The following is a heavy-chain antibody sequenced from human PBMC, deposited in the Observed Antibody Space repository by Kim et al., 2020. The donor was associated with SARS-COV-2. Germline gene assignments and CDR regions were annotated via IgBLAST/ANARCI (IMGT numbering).Heavy chain of an antibody. CDR1: GYTFTGYY. Sequence: ASVKVSCKASGYTFTGYYMHWVRQAPGQGLEWMGRINPNSGGTNYAQKFQGWVTMTRDTSISTAYMELSRLRSDDTAVYYCARDPVTSSYNSSSRIWAPGNWFDPWGQEALVTLSS. CDR2: INPNSGGT. D-gene: IGHD6-13*01. V-gene: IGHV1-2*04. CDR3: ARDPVTSSYNSSSRIWAPGNWFDP. J-gene: IGHJ5*02.